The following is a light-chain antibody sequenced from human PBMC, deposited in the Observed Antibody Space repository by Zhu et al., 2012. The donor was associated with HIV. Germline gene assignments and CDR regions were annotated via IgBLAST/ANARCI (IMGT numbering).Light chain of an antibody. CDR3: QQYGSSPPYT. Sequence: PGTLSLSPGERATLSCRASQSVSSNFLAWYQQKPGQAPRLLIYGASSRATGIPDRFSGSGSGTDFTLAISRLEPEDFAVYYCQQYGSSPPYTFGQGTKLEIK. V-gene: IGKV3-20*01. J-gene: IGKJ2*01. CDR2: GAS. CDR1: QSVSSNF.